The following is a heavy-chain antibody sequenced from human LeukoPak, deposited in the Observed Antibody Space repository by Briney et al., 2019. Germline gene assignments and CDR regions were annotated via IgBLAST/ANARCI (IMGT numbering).Heavy chain of an antibody. CDR1: GFTFSSYGM. CDR2: IYHSGTT. Sequence: GSLRLSCAASGFTFSSYGMSWVRQAPGKGLEWIGEIYHSGTTNYNPSLKSRVTISVDKSKNQLSLKLSSVTAADTALYYCARAHGNYGDNWGQGTLVTVSS. J-gene: IGHJ4*02. CDR3: ARAHGNYGDN. V-gene: IGHV4-4*02. D-gene: IGHD4-17*01.